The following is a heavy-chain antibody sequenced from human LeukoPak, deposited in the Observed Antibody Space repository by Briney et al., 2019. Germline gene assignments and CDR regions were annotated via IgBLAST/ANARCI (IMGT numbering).Heavy chain of an antibody. J-gene: IGHJ4*02. CDR1: GFTFSSYS. Sequence: GGSLRLSCAASGFTFSSYSMNWVRQAPGKGLEWVSSISSSSSYIYYADSVKGRFTISRDNSKNTLYLQMNSLRAEDTAVYYCAKDPESRGDYFDYWGQGTLVTVSS. D-gene: IGHD1-14*01. CDR2: ISSSSSYI. CDR3: AKDPESRGDYFDY. V-gene: IGHV3-21*01.